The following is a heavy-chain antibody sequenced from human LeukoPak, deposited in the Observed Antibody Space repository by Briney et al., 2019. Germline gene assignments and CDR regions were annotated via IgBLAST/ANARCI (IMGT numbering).Heavy chain of an antibody. D-gene: IGHD6-19*01. J-gene: IGHJ4*02. CDR1: GGSISSSSYY. Sequence: SETLSLTCTVSGGSISSSSYYWGWIRQPPGKGLEWIGSIYYSGSTYYNPSLKSRVTISVDTSKNQFSLKLSSVTAADTAVYYCARQGGWYEFDYWGQGTLVTVSS. CDR3: ARQGGWYEFDY. CDR2: IYYSGST. V-gene: IGHV4-39*01.